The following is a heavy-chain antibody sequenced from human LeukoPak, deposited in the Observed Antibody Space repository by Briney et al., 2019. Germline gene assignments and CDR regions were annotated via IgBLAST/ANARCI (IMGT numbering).Heavy chain of an antibody. CDR2: IYYSGGT. CDR3: ARPFRGGSYFNNYFDY. D-gene: IGHD1-26*01. Sequence: SETLSLTCTVSGGSISSSSYYWGWIRQPPGKGLEWIGSIYYSGGTYYNPSLKSRVTISVDTSKNQFSLKLSSVTAADTAVYYCARPFRGGSYFNNYFDYWGQGTLVTVSS. CDR1: GGSISSSSYY. V-gene: IGHV4-39*01. J-gene: IGHJ4*02.